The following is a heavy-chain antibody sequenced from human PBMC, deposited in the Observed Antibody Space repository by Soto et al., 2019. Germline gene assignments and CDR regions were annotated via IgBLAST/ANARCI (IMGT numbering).Heavy chain of an antibody. CDR3: ARGPLITHHYYYYMDV. CDR2: IIPILGIA. D-gene: IGHD1-20*01. CDR1: GGTFSSYT. Sequence: SVKVSCKASGGTFSSYTISWVRQAPGQGLEWMGRIIPILGIANYAQKFQGRVTITADKSTSTAYMELSSLRSEDTAVYYCARGPLITHHYYYYMDVWGKGTTVTVSS. V-gene: IGHV1-69*02. J-gene: IGHJ6*03.